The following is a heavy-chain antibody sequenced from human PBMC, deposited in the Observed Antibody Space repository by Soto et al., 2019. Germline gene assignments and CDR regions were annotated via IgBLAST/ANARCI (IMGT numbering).Heavy chain of an antibody. V-gene: IGHV3-13*01. CDR3: AREIVDTVTTAWFLDL. J-gene: IGHJ2*01. CDR1: GFTFSGSD. Sequence: GSLRLSCAASGFTFSGSDMHWVRQVAGKGLEWVSAIGTGHDTYYPGSVKGRFTISRENAKNSLYLQMNSLRAEDTAVYFCAREIVDTVTTAWFLDLWGRGTLVTVSS. CDR2: IGTGHDT. D-gene: IGHD4-17*01.